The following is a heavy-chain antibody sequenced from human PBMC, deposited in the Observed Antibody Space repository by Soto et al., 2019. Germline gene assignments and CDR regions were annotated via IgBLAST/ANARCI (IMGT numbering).Heavy chain of an antibody. CDR1: GFTFSNAW. CDR3: TTGSSSGPTGS. CDR2: IKSKTDGGTT. V-gene: IGHV3-15*01. Sequence: EVQLVESGGGLVKPGGSLRLSCAASGFTFSNAWMSWVRQAPGKGLEWVGRIKSKTDGGTTDYAAPVKGRFTISRDDSKNTLYLQRNSLKIEDTSVYYCTTGSSSGPTGSWGQGTLVNVSS. J-gene: IGHJ5*02. D-gene: IGHD3-22*01.